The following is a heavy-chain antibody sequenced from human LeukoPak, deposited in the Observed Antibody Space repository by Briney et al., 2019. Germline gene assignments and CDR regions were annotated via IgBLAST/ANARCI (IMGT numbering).Heavy chain of an antibody. CDR1: RFTFSSYG. V-gene: IGHV3-30*03. D-gene: IGHD2-2*02. CDR2: ISYDGSNK. J-gene: IGHJ6*02. CDR3: ARDEAYCSSTSCYNYYYYGMDV. Sequence: GGSLRLSCAASRFTFSSYGMHWVRQAPGKGLEWVAVISYDGSNKYYADSVKGRFTISRDNAKNSLYLQMNSLRAEDTAVYYCARDEAYCSSTSCYNYYYYGMDVWGQGTTVTVSS.